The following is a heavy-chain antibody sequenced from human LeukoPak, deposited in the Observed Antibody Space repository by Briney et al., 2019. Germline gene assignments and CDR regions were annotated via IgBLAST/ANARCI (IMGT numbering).Heavy chain of an antibody. CDR3: ARISLAAASHYLDY. J-gene: IGHJ4*02. V-gene: IGHV4-59*08. CDR1: GCSLSRYY. D-gene: IGHD6-13*01. CDR2: IYYSGST. Sequence: PSEALSLTCLVSGCSLSRYYWSWLRQPPAKGLAWIGNIYYSGSTNYNPSLKSRVTISVDLSKNQFSLKLSSVTAADTAVYYCARISLAAASHYLDYWGQGTLVTVSS.